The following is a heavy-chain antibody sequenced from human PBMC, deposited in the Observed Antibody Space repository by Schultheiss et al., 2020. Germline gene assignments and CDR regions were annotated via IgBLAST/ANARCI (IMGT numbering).Heavy chain of an antibody. CDR1: GFTFSSYA. CDR3: ARDDGGWYLHYYYYGMDV. Sequence: GGSLRLSCAASGFTFSSYAMSWVRQAPGKGLESVSSISGSDSSTYYADSVKGRFTISRDNSKNTLYLQMNSLRAEDTAVYYCARDDGGWYLHYYYYGMDVWGKGTTVTVSS. D-gene: IGHD6-19*01. J-gene: IGHJ6*04. CDR2: ISGSDSST. V-gene: IGHV3-23*01.